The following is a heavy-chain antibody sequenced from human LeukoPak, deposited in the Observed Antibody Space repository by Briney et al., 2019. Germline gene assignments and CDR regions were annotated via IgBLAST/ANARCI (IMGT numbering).Heavy chain of an antibody. D-gene: IGHD3-10*01. J-gene: IGHJ5*02. CDR2: IYYSGST. CDR1: GFTFSDYG. V-gene: IGHV4-59*01. Sequence: GSLRLSCAGSGFTFSDYGMNWVRQAPGKGLEWIGSIYYSGSTNYNPSLKSRVTMSVDTPKNQFSLKLSSVTAADTAVYYCARYRGRRGWFDPWGQGTLVTVSS. CDR3: ARYRGRRGWFDP.